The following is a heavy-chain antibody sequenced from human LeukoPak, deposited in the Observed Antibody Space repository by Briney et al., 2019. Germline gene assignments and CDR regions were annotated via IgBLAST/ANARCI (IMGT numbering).Heavy chain of an antibody. D-gene: IGHD2-2*01. J-gene: IGHJ4*02. CDR3: VRDARYHPDY. CDR2: ISYDGSNK. Sequence: PGGSLRLSCAASGFTFSSYAMHWVRQAPGKGLEWVAVISYDGSNKYYADSVKGRFTISRDNAKNSLYLQMNSLRAEDTAVYYCVRDARYHPDYWGQGTLVTVSS. CDR1: GFTFSSYA. V-gene: IGHV3-30-3*01.